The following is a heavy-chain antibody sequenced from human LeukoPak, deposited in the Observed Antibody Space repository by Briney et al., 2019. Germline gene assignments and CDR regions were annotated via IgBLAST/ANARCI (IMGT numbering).Heavy chain of an antibody. Sequence: SETLSLTCIVSGGSISSSSYYWGWIRQPPGKGLEWIGSIYYSGSTYYNPSLQSRVTISVDTSKNQFSLKLNSVTAADTAVYYCARQDSSSWYYFDYWGQGTLLTVSS. CDR3: ARQDSSSWYYFDY. V-gene: IGHV4-39*01. J-gene: IGHJ4*02. CDR2: IYYSGST. CDR1: GGSISSSSYY. D-gene: IGHD6-13*01.